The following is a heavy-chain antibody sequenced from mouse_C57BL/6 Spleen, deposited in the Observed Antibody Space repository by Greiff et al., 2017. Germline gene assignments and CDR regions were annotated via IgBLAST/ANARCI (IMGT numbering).Heavy chain of an antibody. V-gene: IGHV1-59*01. D-gene: IGHD3-1*01. CDR2: IDPSDSYT. J-gene: IGHJ2*01. Sequence: QVHVKQPGAELVRPGTSVKLSCKASGYTFTSYWMHWVKQRPGQGLEWIGVIDPSDSYTNYNQKFKGKATLTVDTSSSTAYMQLSSLTSEDSAVYYCAREGLGRYFDYWGQGTTLTVSS. CDR3: AREGLGRYFDY. CDR1: GYTFTSYW.